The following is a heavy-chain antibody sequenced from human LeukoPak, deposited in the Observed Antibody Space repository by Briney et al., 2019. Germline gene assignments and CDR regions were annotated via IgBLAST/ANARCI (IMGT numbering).Heavy chain of an antibody. CDR3: ARGYGDSDFDY. D-gene: IGHD4-17*01. CDR1: GFTFSSYG. Sequence: GGSLRLSCAASGFTFSSYGMHWVRQAPGKGLEWVAVIWYDGSNKYYADSVKGQFTISRDNSKNTLYLQMNSLRAEDTAVYYCARGYGDSDFDYWGQGTLVTVSS. J-gene: IGHJ4*02. V-gene: IGHV3-33*01. CDR2: IWYDGSNK.